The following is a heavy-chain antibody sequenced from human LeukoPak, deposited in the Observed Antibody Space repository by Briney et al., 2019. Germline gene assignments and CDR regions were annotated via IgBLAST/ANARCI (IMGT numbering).Heavy chain of an antibody. CDR2: INPNSGGT. D-gene: IGHD6-19*01. J-gene: IGHJ4*02. CDR3: ARLYSSGWLAVYYFDY. V-gene: IGHV1-2*02. CDR1: GYTFTGYY. Sequence: ASVTVSCKASGYTFTGYYMHWVRQAPGQGLEWMGWINPNSGGTNYAQKFQGRVTMTRDTSISTAYMELSRLRSDDTAVYYCARLYSSGWLAVYYFDYWGQGTLVTVSS.